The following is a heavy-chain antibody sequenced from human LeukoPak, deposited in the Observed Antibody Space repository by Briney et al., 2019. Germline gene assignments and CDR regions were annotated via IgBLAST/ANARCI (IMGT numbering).Heavy chain of an antibody. CDR2: IIPILGIA. CDR3: ARGLDYGGNSELDY. D-gene: IGHD4-23*01. V-gene: IGHV1-69*04. CDR1: GGTFSSYA. J-gene: IGHJ4*02. Sequence: ASVKVSCKASGGTFSSYAISWVRQAPGQGLEWMGRIIPILGIANYAQKFQGRVTITADKSTSTAYMELSSLRSEDTAVYYCARGLDYGGNSELDYWGQGTLVTVSS.